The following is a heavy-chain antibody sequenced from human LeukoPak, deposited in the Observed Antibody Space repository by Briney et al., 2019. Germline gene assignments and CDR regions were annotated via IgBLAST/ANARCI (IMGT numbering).Heavy chain of an antibody. J-gene: IGHJ5*02. V-gene: IGHV1-69*17. CDR1: GGTFSSYA. D-gene: IGHD1-26*01. Sequence: SVTVSCTASGGTFSSYAISWVRQAPGQGLEWMGGIIPIFGIANYAQKLQGRVTMTTDTSTSTAYMELRSLRSDDTAVYYCARDLSIWELTGFDPWGQGTLVTVSS. CDR2: IIPIFGIA. CDR3: ARDLSIWELTGFDP.